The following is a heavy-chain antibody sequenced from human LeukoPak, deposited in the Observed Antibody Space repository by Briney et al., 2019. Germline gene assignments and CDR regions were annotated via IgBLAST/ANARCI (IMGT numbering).Heavy chain of an antibody. CDR2: INPNNGGT. D-gene: IGHD3-22*01. Sequence: ASVKVSCKASGSTFTGYYMHLLRQAPGQGLEWMGWINPNNGGTNYAQKFQGRVTMTRDTSISTAYMELSRLRSDDTAVYYCARVEGYYDVDYWGQGTLVTVSS. J-gene: IGHJ4*02. V-gene: IGHV1-2*02. CDR3: ARVEGYYDVDY. CDR1: GSTFTGYY.